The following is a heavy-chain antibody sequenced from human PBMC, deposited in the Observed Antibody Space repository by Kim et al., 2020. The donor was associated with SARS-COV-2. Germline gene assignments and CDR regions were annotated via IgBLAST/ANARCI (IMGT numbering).Heavy chain of an antibody. CDR1: GLSFSDYY. Sequence: GGSLRLSCVGSGLSFSDYYMSWIRQAPGKGLEWVSHINGGGGAIKYADSVQGRFTISRDNAKNSVYLQMSGLRAEDTAVYYCASHRVGSSNEYWGHGTLVTVSS. J-gene: IGHJ4*01. CDR2: INGGGGAI. D-gene: IGHD1-26*01. V-gene: IGHV3-11*01. CDR3: ASHRVGSSNEY.